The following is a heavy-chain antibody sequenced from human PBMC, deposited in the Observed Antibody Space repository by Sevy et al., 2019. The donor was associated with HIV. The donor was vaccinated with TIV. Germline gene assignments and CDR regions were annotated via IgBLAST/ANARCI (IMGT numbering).Heavy chain of an antibody. CDR1: GFAFSDHY. CDR3: VRGPNCGVGGCQQISPYCLDV. Sequence: GGSLRLSCAASGFAFSDHYVDWVRQAPGKGLEWVGRIRNRPNRYTTEYAASVEGRFTISRDDSRHSLYLQTNSLKTEESAVYYCVRGPNCGVGGCQQISPYCLDVWGKGATVTVSS. J-gene: IGHJ6*03. CDR2: IRNRPNRYTT. D-gene: IGHD2-21*01. V-gene: IGHV3-72*01.